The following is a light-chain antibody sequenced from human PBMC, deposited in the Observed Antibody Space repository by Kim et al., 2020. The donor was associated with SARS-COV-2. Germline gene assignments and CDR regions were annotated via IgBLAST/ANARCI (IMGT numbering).Light chain of an antibody. V-gene: IGKV3-15*01. J-gene: IGKJ2*01. CDR2: GAS. Sequence: VSPGERGTRACRASQSVSSNLAWYQQKPGQAPRLLIYGASTRATGIPARFSGSGSGTEFTLTISSLQSEEFAVYYCQQYNNWPPYTFGQGTKLEIK. CDR3: QQYNNWPPYT. CDR1: QSVSSN.